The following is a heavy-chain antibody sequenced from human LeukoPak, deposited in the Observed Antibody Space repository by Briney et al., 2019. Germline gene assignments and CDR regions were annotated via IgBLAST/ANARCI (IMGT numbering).Heavy chain of an antibody. CDR2: NSGST. V-gene: IGHV4-39*07. CDR1: GGSISSSSYY. CDR3: ARVSGYDWESFYDY. D-gene: IGHD5-12*01. J-gene: IGHJ4*02. Sequence: SETLSLTCTVSGGSISSSSYYWGWIRQPPGKGLEWIGSNSGSTYYHPSLTSRFTMSVATSKNQSSLKLSSVTAADTAVYYCARVSGYDWESFYDYWGQGTLVTASS.